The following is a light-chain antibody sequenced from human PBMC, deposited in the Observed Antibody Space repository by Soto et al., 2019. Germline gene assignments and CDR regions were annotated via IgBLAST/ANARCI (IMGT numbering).Light chain of an antibody. V-gene: IGKV1-27*01. CDR1: QGINNY. Sequence: IQMTQSPSSLSASVGDRVTITCRASQGINNYLAWYQQRPGKVPRLLIYAASTLQSGVPSRFRGSRSGTDFTITIISLQPEDVATYYCQNYDSAPRTFGQGTKVEIK. CDR3: QNYDSAPRT. J-gene: IGKJ1*01. CDR2: AAS.